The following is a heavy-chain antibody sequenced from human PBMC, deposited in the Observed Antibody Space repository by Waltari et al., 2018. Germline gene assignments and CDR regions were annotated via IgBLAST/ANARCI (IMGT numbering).Heavy chain of an antibody. J-gene: IGHJ4*02. V-gene: IGHV1-69*13. CDR3: ARGLDPAGSKEAATDY. CDR2: TSPIFGTA. CDR1: GGTFSSYA. Sequence: QVQLVQSGAEVKKPGSSVKVSYKASGGTFSSYAISWVRQAPGQGLEWMGGTSPIFGTANDAQKFQGRGTSTADEATSTAYMELSSLRSEDTAVYYCARGLDPAGSKEAATDYWGQGTLVTVSS. D-gene: IGHD2-15*01.